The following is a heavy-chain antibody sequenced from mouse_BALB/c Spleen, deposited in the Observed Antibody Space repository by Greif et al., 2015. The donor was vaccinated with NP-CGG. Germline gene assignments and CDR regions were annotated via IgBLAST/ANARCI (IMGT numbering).Heavy chain of an antibody. CDR1: GYNFTSYW. CDR3: ARDGSSYFDY. CDR2: IYPGSGST. V-gene: IGHV1-55*01. Sequence: QVQLQQSGAELVKPGTSVKLSCKASGYNFTSYWINWVKLRPGQGLEWIGDIYPGSGSTNYNEKFKSKATLTVDTSSSTAYMQLSSLASEDSALYYCARDGSSYFDYWGQGTTLTVSS. D-gene: IGHD1-1*01. J-gene: IGHJ2*01.